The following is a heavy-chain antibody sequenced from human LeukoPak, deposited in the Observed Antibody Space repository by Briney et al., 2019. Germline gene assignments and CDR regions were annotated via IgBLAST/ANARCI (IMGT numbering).Heavy chain of an antibody. CDR3: TTPGYYYGSGSYFGGAGY. V-gene: IGHV3-15*01. Sequence: GGSLRLSCAASGFTFSNAWMSWVRQAPGKGLEWVGRIKSKTDGGTTDYAAPVKGRFTISRDDSKNTLYLQMNSLKTEDTAVYYCTTPGYYYGSGSYFGGAGYWGRGTLVTVSS. CDR1: GFTFSNAW. CDR2: IKSKTDGGTT. J-gene: IGHJ4*02. D-gene: IGHD3-10*01.